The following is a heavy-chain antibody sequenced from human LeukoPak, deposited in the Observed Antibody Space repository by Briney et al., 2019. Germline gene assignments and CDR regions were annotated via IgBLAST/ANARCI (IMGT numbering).Heavy chain of an antibody. J-gene: IGHJ4*02. Sequence: GGSLRLSCAASGFTFSMYEMNWVRQAPGKGLEWVSYISSSGNLIHYADSVKGRFTFSRDNARNSLYLQMNSLRADDTAIYYCAREGGWNDFDYWGQGTLVTVSS. CDR1: GFTFSMYE. D-gene: IGHD1-1*01. CDR2: ISSSGNLI. V-gene: IGHV3-48*03. CDR3: AREGGWNDFDY.